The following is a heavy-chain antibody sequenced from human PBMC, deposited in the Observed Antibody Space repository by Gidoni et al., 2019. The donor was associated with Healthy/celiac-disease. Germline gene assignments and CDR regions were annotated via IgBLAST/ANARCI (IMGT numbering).Heavy chain of an antibody. Sequence: QVQLQPWGAGLLKPSETLSLTCAVYGGSFSGYYWGWIRQPPGKGLEWIGEINHSGSTNYNPSLKSRVTISVDTSKNQFSLKLSSVTAADTAVYYCAGGPAAAGKGYWGQGTLVTVSS. V-gene: IGHV4-34*01. CDR2: INHSGST. CDR3: AGGPAAAGKGY. CDR1: GGSFSGYY. J-gene: IGHJ4*02. D-gene: IGHD6-13*01.